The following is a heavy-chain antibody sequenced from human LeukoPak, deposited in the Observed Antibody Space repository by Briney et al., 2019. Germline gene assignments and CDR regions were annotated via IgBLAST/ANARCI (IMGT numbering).Heavy chain of an antibody. V-gene: IGHV1-69*13. CDR3: ARGGKQWLDYAFDI. CDR1: GGTFSSFA. D-gene: IGHD6-19*01. Sequence: SVKVSCKASGGTFSSFAISWVRQAPGQGLEWMGGIIPIFGSANYAQKFQGRVTIIADESTSTAYMELSSLRSEDTAVYYCARGGKQWLDYAFDIWGQGTMVTVSS. CDR2: IIPIFGSA. J-gene: IGHJ3*02.